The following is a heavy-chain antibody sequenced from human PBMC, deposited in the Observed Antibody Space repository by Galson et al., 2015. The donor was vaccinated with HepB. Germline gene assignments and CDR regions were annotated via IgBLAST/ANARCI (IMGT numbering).Heavy chain of an antibody. V-gene: IGHV3-30*18. Sequence: SLRLSCAASGLTISSFDIHWVRQAPGKGLEWAGVTSSDGRSEWYGDSVRGRFAVSRDNSRNTVFLQRNGLRREDTALYYCAKDTSVPPGWCDGLDNWGQGALVTVPP. CDR3: AKDTSVPPGWCDGLDN. CDR1: GLTISSFD. D-gene: IGHD6-19*01. J-gene: IGHJ4*02. CDR2: TSSDGRSE.